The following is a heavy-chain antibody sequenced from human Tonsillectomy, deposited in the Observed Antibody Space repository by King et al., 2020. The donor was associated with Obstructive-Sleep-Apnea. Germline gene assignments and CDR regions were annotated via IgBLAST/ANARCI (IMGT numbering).Heavy chain of an antibody. CDR3: ARDRGGAGPTTTDY. J-gene: IGHJ4*02. Sequence: DVQLVESGGGLVQPGGSLRLSCAASGFTFRTSWMHWVRQAPGKGLGWVSRINIDGSITIYADFVKGRFTISRDNSKNTLYLQMNSLRAEDTAVYYCARDRGGAGPTTTDYWGQGTLVTVSS. V-gene: IGHV3-74*01. D-gene: IGHD1-26*01. CDR1: GFTFRTSW. CDR2: INIDGSIT.